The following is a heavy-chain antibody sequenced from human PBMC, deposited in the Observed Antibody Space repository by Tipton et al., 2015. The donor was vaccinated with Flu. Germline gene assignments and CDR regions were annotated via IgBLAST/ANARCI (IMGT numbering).Heavy chain of an antibody. CDR1: GFTFSNHW. D-gene: IGHD1-7*01. Sequence: SLRLSCAASGFTFSNHWMHWVRQAPGKGLVWVARINREGSDTLSADSVKGRFTISRDSSKNTLYLQMNSLRGEDTAVYYCAKGLELHWGQGILVTVSS. CDR2: INREGSDT. CDR3: AKGLELH. J-gene: IGHJ4*02. V-gene: IGHV3-74*01.